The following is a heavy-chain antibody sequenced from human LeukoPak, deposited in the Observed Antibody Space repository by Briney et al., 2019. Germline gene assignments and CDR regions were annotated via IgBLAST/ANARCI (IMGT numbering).Heavy chain of an antibody. J-gene: IGHJ3*02. CDR3: ARDSLQKWLRGAFDI. Sequence: GGSLRLSCAASRFTFSSYWMHWVRQAPGKGLVWVSRINSDGSRTSYADSVKGRFTISRDNAKNSLYLQMNSLRAEDTAVYYCARDSLQKWLRGAFDIWGQGTMVTVSS. CDR1: RFTFSSYW. V-gene: IGHV3-74*01. D-gene: IGHD3-22*01. CDR2: INSDGSRT.